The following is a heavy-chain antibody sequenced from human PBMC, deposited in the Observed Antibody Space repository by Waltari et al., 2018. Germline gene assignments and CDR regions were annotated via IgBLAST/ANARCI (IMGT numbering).Heavy chain of an antibody. D-gene: IGHD2-15*01. V-gene: IGHV3-74*03. J-gene: IGHJ4*02. CDR2: IKSDGTNI. CDR3: TRNPGY. Sequence: EVQLVESGGGLVQPGGSLRLSCTVSGFLYNDYWMDWVRQAPRQGLVWVSRIKSDGTNIKYADSVRGRFTISRDSAKNTFYLQMNSLRAEDTAVYYCTRNPGYWGQGTLVTVAS. CDR1: GFLYNDYW.